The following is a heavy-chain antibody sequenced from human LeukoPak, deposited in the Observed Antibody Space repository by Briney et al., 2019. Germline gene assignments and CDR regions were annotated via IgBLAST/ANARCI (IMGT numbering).Heavy chain of an antibody. CDR1: GNYW. Sequence: GGSLRLSCAASGNYWMIWVRQAPGKGLEWVANMNQDGSEKNYVDSVKGRFTISRDNTKNSLFLQMDSLRAEDTAFYYCARGNDSPYDHTFDYWGQGTLVTVSS. V-gene: IGHV3-7*03. J-gene: IGHJ4*02. D-gene: IGHD1-1*01. CDR2: MNQDGSEK. CDR3: ARGNDSPYDHTFDY.